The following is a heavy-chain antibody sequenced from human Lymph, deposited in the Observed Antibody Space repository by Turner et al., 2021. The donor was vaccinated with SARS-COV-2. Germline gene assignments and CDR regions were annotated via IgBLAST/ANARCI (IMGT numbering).Heavy chain of an antibody. Sequence: VQLLGSGGGWVQPGGSLRLSCSASGFTFSSYAMSWVRQAPGKGLEWVSAISGSGGDTYYADSVKGRFTISRDNSKNTLYLQMNSLRAEDTAVYYCAKGVRGAMIVVVIPYFDYWGQGTLVTVSS. CDR3: AKGVRGAMIVVVIPYFDY. J-gene: IGHJ4*02. V-gene: IGHV3-23*01. CDR2: ISGSGGDT. CDR1: GFTFSSYA. D-gene: IGHD3-22*01.